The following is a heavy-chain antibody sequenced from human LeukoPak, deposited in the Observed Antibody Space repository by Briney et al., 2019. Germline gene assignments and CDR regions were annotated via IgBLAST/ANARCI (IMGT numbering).Heavy chain of an antibody. D-gene: IGHD3-9*01. CDR2: IYYSGST. V-gene: IGHV4-39*01. CDR3: ARRAYDILTGYYYIDY. CDR1: GDSISSSSYY. J-gene: IGHJ4*02. Sequence: TPSETLSLTCSVSGDSISSSSYYWGWIRQPPGKGLEWIGSIYYSGSTYYNPSLKSRVTISVDTSKNQFSLKLSSVTAADTAVYYCARRAYDILTGYYYIDYWGQGTLVTVSS.